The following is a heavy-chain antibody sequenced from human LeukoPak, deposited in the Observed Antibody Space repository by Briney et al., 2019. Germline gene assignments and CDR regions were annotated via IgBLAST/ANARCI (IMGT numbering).Heavy chain of an antibody. CDR1: GYSISSGYY. CDR2: IYHSGRT. Sequence: SETLSLTCTVSGYSISSGYYWGWIRQPPGKGLEWIGSIYHSGRTFYNPSLKSRVTISVDTSKNQFSLKLSSVTAADTAVYYCARVKAYSGYDYGYYYYYYMDVWGKGTTVTVSS. D-gene: IGHD5-12*01. V-gene: IGHV4-38-2*02. CDR3: ARVKAYSGYDYGYYYYYYMDV. J-gene: IGHJ6*03.